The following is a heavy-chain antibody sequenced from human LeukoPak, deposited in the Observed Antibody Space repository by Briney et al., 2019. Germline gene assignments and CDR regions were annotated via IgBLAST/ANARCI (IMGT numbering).Heavy chain of an antibody. V-gene: IGHV3-74*01. J-gene: IGHJ4*02. CDR1: GFTFSSYW. CDR2: IKSDVSST. D-gene: IGHD5-12*01. CDR3: TTIRPDY. Sequence: GGSLRLSCEASGFTFSSYWMHWVRQGPGKGLVWVARIKSDVSSTDYADSVKGRFTISRDNAKNKRYLQMNSLRAEDTGVYYCTTIRPDYWGQGTLVTVSS.